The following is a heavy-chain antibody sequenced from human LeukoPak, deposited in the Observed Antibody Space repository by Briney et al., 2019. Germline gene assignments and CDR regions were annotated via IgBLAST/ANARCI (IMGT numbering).Heavy chain of an antibody. CDR2: ISGSGGST. D-gene: IGHD2/OR15-2a*01. J-gene: IGHJ4*02. CDR1: GFTFSSYA. V-gene: IGHV3-23*01. CDR3: ARDFSYRQFEY. Sequence: GGSLRLSCAASGFTFSSYAMSWVRQAPGKGLEWVSAISGSGGSTYYADSVKGRFTISRDNSKNALYLQMNSLRVEETAVCYCARDFSYRQFEYWGLGTLVTVSS.